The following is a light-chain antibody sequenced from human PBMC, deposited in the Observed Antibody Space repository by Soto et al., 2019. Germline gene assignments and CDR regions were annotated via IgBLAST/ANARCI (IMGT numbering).Light chain of an antibody. Sequence: QSVLTQPPSVSGAPGQRVTISCTGSSSNIGAGFDVHWYQQLPGTAPKLLIYGNTNRPSGIPDRFSGSNSGTSASLAISWLQSEDEADYYCQSYASGLSGSVFGGGTKLTVL. CDR3: QSYASGLSGSV. CDR2: GNT. V-gene: IGLV1-40*01. J-gene: IGLJ3*02. CDR1: SSNIGAGFD.